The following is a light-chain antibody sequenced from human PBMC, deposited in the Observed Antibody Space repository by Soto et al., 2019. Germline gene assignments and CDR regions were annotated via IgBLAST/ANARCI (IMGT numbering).Light chain of an antibody. J-gene: IGKJ5*01. CDR1: QSFRGL. CDR3: QQRNMWPIT. V-gene: IGKV3-11*01. Sequence: EVVLTPSPVTLSLSPGERATLSCRASQSFRGLLAWYQQKPGQAPRLLIYDAYNRATGIPPRFSGSGSGTDFTLTISSLEPEDSAVYYCQQRNMWPITFGQGTRLEIK. CDR2: DAY.